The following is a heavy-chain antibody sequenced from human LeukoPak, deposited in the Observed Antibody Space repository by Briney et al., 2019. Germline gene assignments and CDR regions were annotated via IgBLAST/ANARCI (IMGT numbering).Heavy chain of an antibody. Sequence: SVKVSFKASGGTFSSYAISWVRQAPGQGLEGMGGIIPIFGTANYAQKFQGRVTITTDESTSTAYMELSSLRSEDTAVYYCARCYYDSSGYYRLDYWGQGTLVTVSS. CDR2: IIPIFGTA. D-gene: IGHD3-22*01. J-gene: IGHJ4*02. CDR3: ARCYYDSSGYYRLDY. CDR1: GGTFSSYA. V-gene: IGHV1-69*05.